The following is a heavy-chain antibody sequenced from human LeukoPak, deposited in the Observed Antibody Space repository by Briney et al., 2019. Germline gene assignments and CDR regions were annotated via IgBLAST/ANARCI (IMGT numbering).Heavy chain of an antibody. CDR1: GFTFSNYN. V-gene: IGHV3-21*01. J-gene: IGHJ5*02. Sequence: PGGSLRLSCAASGFTFSNYNMNWVRQAPGKAMEWVSSITSSGTYIFYADSVKGRFTISRDNAKNSLYLQMNSLRAEDTAVYYCARTAGAYCGGDCYSSGWFDPWGQGTLVTVSS. CDR3: ARTAGAYCGGDCYSSGWFDP. D-gene: IGHD2-21*02. CDR2: ITSSGTYI.